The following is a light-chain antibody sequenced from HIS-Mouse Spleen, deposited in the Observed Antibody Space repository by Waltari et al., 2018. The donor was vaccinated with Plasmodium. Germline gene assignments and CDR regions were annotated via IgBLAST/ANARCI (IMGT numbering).Light chain of an antibody. J-gene: IGLJ2*01. CDR3: SSYTSSSTVV. CDR1: SSDVGGYNY. V-gene: IGLV2-14*01. CDR2: EVI. Sequence: QSALTQPASVSGSPGQSITISCTGTSSDVGGYNYVSWYQQHPGNAPKLMIYEVINRPSGVSNRFSGSKSGNTASLTISGLQAEDEADYYCSSYTSSSTVVFGGGTKLTVL.